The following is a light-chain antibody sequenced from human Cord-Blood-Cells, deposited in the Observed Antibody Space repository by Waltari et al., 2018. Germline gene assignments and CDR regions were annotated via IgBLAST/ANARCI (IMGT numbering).Light chain of an antibody. CDR2: EVS. J-gene: IGLJ3*02. CDR3: CSYAGRV. CDR1: SSDVGGSNY. V-gene: IGLV2-11*01. Sequence: QSALTQPRSVSGSPGQSVTISCTGTSSDVGGSNYVSWYQQHPGKAPKLMIYEVSKRPSGVPDRFSGSKSGNTASLTISGLQAEDEADYYCCSYAGRVFGGGTKLTVL.